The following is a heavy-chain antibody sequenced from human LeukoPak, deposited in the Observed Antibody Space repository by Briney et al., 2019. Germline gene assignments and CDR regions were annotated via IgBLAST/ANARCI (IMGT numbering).Heavy chain of an antibody. J-gene: IGHJ4*02. CDR3: ARRSSSWYPDY. Sequence: GGSLRLSCAASGFTFSDYYMSWIRQAPGKGLEWVSYISSSGSTIYYADSVKGRFTIPRDNAKNSLYLQMNSLRAEDTAVYYCARRSSSWYPDYWGQGTLVTVSS. CDR2: ISSSGSTI. CDR1: GFTFSDYY. D-gene: IGHD6-13*01. V-gene: IGHV3-11*01.